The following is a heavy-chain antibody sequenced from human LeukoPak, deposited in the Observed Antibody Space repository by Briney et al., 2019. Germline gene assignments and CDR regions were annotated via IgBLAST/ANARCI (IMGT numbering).Heavy chain of an antibody. CDR3: ARDGGYSGFDADC. Sequence: GGSLRLSCAASGFTFRTCSMKWVRQAPGKGLEWVSYISDSSAMYYADSVRGRFTISRENDKNSLFLQMNSLRAEDTAAYYCARDGGYSGFDADCWGQGTLVTVSS. CDR1: GFTFRTCS. J-gene: IGHJ4*02. D-gene: IGHD5-12*01. CDR2: ISDSSAM. V-gene: IGHV3-48*01.